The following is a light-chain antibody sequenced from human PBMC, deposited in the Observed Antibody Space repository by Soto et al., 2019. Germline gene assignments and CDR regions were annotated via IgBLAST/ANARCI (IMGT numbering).Light chain of an antibody. CDR2: GAS. CDR1: QSVSSSY. J-gene: IGKJ4*01. CDR3: QQCACWPRT. Sequence: SNSLGTLSLYQEERAGLSCRASQSVSSSYLAWYQQKPGQPPRFLIYGASIRAAGIPDRFSGSGSGTDFTLTISVVQPEDFALYCCQQCACWPRTFGEGSNVDTK. V-gene: IGKV3-20*01.